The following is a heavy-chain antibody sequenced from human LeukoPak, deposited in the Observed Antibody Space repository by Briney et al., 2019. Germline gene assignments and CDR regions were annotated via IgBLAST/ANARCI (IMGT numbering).Heavy chain of an antibody. D-gene: IGHD6-19*01. CDR3: ARVNVAAGYYFDY. Sequence: SETLSLTCAVYGGSFSGYYWGWIRQPPGKGLEWIGEINHSGSTNYNPSLKSRVTISVDTSKNQFSLKLSSVTAADTAVYYCARVNVAAGYYFDYWGQGTLVTVSS. CDR2: INHSGST. J-gene: IGHJ4*02. CDR1: GGSFSGYY. V-gene: IGHV4-34*01.